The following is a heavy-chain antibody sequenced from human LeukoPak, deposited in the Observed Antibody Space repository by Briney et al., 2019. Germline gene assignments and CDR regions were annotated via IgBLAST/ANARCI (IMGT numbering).Heavy chain of an antibody. CDR1: GFTFSSYA. V-gene: IGHV3-30*04. D-gene: IGHD3-10*01. CDR3: ASIHSPGSYYFDY. Sequence: PGRSLRLSCAASGFTFSSYAMHWVRQAPGKGLEWVAVISYDGSNKYYADSVKGRFTISRDNSKNTLYLQMNSLRADDTAVYYCASIHSPGSYYFDYWGQGTLVTVSS. J-gene: IGHJ4*02. CDR2: ISYDGSNK.